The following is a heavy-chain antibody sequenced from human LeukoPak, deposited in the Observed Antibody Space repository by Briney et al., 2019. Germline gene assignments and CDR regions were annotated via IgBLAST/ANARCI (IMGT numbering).Heavy chain of an antibody. Sequence: GGSLRLSCAVSGFTFSNAWMSWVRQVPGKGLELVGRIKSKTDGGTTDYAAPVKGSFTISRDDSKNTLYLQMNSLKTEDTAVYYCTTDVRRTMVRGVIPDYWGQGTLVTVSS. J-gene: IGHJ4*02. V-gene: IGHV3-15*01. CDR3: TTDVRRTMVRGVIPDY. CDR1: GFTFSNAW. CDR2: IKSKTDGGTT. D-gene: IGHD3-10*01.